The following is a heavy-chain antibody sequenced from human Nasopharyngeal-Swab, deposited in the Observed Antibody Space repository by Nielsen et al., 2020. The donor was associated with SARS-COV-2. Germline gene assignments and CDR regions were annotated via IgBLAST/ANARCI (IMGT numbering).Heavy chain of an antibody. CDR1: GFTFSSYG. Sequence: GASLTISCAASGFTFSSYGMHWVRQAPGKGLEWVAVISYDGSNKYYADSVKGRFTISRDNSKNTLYLQMNSLRAEDTAVYYCAKMAGYSSSWYGSSLIDYWGQGTLVTVSS. CDR2: ISYDGSNK. V-gene: IGHV3-30*18. D-gene: IGHD6-13*01. J-gene: IGHJ4*02. CDR3: AKMAGYSSSWYGSSLIDY.